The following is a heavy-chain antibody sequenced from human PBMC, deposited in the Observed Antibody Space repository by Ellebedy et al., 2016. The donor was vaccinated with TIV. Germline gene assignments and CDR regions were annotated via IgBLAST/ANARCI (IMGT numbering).Heavy chain of an antibody. D-gene: IGHD5-18*01. CDR2: IKQDGSEK. V-gene: IGHV3-7*01. CDR3: ASHVDTSMSY. CDR1: GFTFSSYW. J-gene: IGHJ4*02. Sequence: GESLKISXAASGFTFSSYWMSWVRQAPGKGPEWVANIKQDGSEKHYVDSVKGRFTISRDNAKNSLYLQMNSLRAEDTALYYCASHVDTSMSYWGQGTLVTVSS.